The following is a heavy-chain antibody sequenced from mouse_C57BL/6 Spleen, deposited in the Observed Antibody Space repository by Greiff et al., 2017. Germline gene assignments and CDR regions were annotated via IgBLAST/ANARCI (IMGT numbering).Heavy chain of an antibody. CDR2: IWSGGST. J-gene: IGHJ4*01. CDR1: GFSLTSYG. Sequence: VKLMESGPGLVQPSQSLSITCTVSGFSLTSYGVHWVRQSPGKGLEWLGVIWSGGSTDYNAAFISRLGISKDNSKSQVFFKMNSLQADDTAIYYCASPYDYDGDYYAMDYWGQGTSVTVSS. V-gene: IGHV2-2*01. CDR3: ASPYDYDGDYYAMDY. D-gene: IGHD2-4*01.